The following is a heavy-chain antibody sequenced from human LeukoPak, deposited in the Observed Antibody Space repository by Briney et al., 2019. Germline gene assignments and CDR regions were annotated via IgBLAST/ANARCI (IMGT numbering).Heavy chain of an antibody. CDR1: GGSIRSSYYY. CDR3: AREPAVSGTGTDY. V-gene: IGHV4-39*02. Sequence: PSETLSLTCTVSGGSIRSSYYYWGWIRQPPGKGLEWIGSIYDSGSTYYNPSLKSRVTISVDTSKNQFSLKLSSVTAADTAVYYCAREPAVSGTGTDYWGQGTLVPSP. D-gene: IGHD6-19*01. CDR2: IYDSGST. J-gene: IGHJ4*02.